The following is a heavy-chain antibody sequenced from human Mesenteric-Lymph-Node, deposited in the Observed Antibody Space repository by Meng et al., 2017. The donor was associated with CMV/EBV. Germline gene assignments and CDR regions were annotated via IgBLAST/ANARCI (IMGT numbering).Heavy chain of an antibody. D-gene: IGHD2-2*01. J-gene: IGHJ6*02. V-gene: IGHV1-2*02. Sequence: ASVKVSCQASGYTFTGYYMHWVRQAPGQGLEWMGWINPNSGGTNYAQKFQGRVTMTRDTSISTAYMELSRLRSDDTAVYYCAIVVVPASTHFYYYGMDVWGQGTTVTVSS. CDR2: INPNSGGT. CDR1: GYTFTGYY. CDR3: AIVVVPASTHFYYYGMDV.